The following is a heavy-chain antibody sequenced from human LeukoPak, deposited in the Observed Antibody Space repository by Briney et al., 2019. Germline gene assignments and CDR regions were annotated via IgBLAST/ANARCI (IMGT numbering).Heavy chain of an antibody. V-gene: IGHV4-34*01. CDR3: ARDPVGATYFDY. CDR2: INHSGST. Sequence: SETLSLTCAVYGVSFSGYYWSWIRQPPGKGLEWIGEINHSGSTNYNPSLKSRVTISVDTSKNQFSLKLSSVTAADTAVYYCARDPVGATYFDYWGQGTLVTVSS. CDR1: GVSFSGYY. D-gene: IGHD1-26*01. J-gene: IGHJ4*02.